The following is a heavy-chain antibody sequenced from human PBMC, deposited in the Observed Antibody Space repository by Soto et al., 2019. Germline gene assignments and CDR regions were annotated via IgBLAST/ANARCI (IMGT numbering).Heavy chain of an antibody. CDR1: GGSFSNYY. V-gene: IGHV4-34*01. J-gene: IGHJ4*02. Sequence: PSETLSLTCAVYGGSFSNYYWSWIRQPPGKGLEWIGEINQSGITNYNPSLKSRVTISEDASKNQFSLKLSSVTAADTAVYYCARGSGIASRPADYWGQGTLVTVSS. CDR3: ARGSGIASRPADY. CDR2: INQSGIT. D-gene: IGHD6-13*01.